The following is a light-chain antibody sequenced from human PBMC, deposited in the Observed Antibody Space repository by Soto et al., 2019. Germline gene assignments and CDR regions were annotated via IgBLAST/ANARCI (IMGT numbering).Light chain of an antibody. CDR1: QSISSW. Sequence: DIQMTQSPATLSASVGDRVTITFRASQSISSWLAWYQEKPGRAPKLLIYDASTLESGVPSRFSGSGSGTEFTLTISSLQPDDFATYYCQQYTSHDPLTFGGGTKVDIK. CDR3: QQYTSHDPLT. J-gene: IGKJ4*01. CDR2: DAS. V-gene: IGKV1-5*01.